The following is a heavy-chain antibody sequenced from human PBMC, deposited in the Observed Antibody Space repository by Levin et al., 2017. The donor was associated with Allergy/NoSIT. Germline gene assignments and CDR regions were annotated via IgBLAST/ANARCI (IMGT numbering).Heavy chain of an antibody. CDR1: GYTFTSYG. D-gene: IGHD3-3*01. Sequence: ASVKVSCKASGYTFTSYGISWVRQAPGQGLEWMGWISAYNGNTNYAQKLQGRVTMTTDTSTSTAYMELRSLRSDDTAVYYCARKTYYDFWSGYWGPNYYYGMDVWGQGTTVTVSS. J-gene: IGHJ6*02. CDR3: ARKTYYDFWSGYWGPNYYYGMDV. CDR2: ISAYNGNT. V-gene: IGHV1-18*01.